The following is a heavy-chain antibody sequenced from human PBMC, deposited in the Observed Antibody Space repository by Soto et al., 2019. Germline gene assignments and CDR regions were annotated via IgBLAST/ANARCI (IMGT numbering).Heavy chain of an antibody. Sequence: ASVKVSCKASGGTYSSYTISWVRQAPGQGLEWMGRIIPILGIANYAQKFQGRVTITADKSTSTAYMELSSLRSEDTAVYYCARETVYYGSGSYYKPPDAFDIWGQGTMVTVSS. J-gene: IGHJ3*02. D-gene: IGHD3-10*01. V-gene: IGHV1-69*04. CDR3: ARETVYYGSGSYYKPPDAFDI. CDR1: GGTYSSYT. CDR2: IIPILGIA.